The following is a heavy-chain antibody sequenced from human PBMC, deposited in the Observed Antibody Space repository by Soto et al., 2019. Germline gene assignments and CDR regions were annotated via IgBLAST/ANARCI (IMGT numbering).Heavy chain of an antibody. CDR3: ARVVGIAVDDY. CDR2: INAGNGNT. J-gene: IGHJ4*02. V-gene: IGHV1-3*01. Sequence: QVQLVQSGAEVKKPGASVKVSCKASGYTFTSYAMHWVRQAPGQRLEWMGWINAGNGNTKYSQKFQGRVTITRDTSASTAYLELSSLRSEDTAVYYCARVVGIAVDDYWGQGTLVTVSS. D-gene: IGHD6-19*01. CDR1: GYTFTSYA.